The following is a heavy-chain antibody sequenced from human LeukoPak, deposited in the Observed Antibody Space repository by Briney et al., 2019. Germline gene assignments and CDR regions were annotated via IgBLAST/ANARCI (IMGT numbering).Heavy chain of an antibody. Sequence: GGPLRLSCAASGFTFSSYAMHWVRQAPGKGLEWVAVISYDGSNKYYADSVKGRFTISRDNSKNTLYLQMNSPRAEDTAVYYCARTHDILTGYYKGIDYWGQGTLVTVSS. V-gene: IGHV3-30-3*01. CDR1: GFTFSSYA. J-gene: IGHJ4*02. CDR2: ISYDGSNK. CDR3: ARTHDILTGYYKGIDY. D-gene: IGHD3-9*01.